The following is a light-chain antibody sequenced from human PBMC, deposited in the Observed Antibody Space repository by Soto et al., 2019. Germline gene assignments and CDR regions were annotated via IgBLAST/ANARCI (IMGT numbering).Light chain of an antibody. CDR2: GAS. J-gene: IGKJ5*01. V-gene: IGKV3-20*01. Sequence: EIVLTQSPGTLSLSPGERATLSCRASQSVSSSYFAWYQQEPGQAPRLLINGASGRATGIPDRFSGSGSGTDFTLTISRLEPEDFAVYYCQQYGTSPPSTFGQGTRLEIK. CDR3: QQYGTSPPST. CDR1: QSVSSSY.